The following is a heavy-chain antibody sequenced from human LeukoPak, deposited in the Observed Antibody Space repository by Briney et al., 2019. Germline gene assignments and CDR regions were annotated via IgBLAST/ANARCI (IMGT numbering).Heavy chain of an antibody. CDR2: IYYSGST. V-gene: IGHV4-39*07. D-gene: IGHD1-26*01. CDR1: GGSISSSSYY. CDR3: ARFTSASYPPYFPY. Sequence: SETLSLTCTVSGGSISSSSYYWGWIRQPPGKGLEWIGSIYYSGSTYYNPSLKSRVTISVDTSKNQFSLKLTSVTSADTAVYYCARFTSASYPPYFPYWAQGPLVRVP. J-gene: IGHJ4*02.